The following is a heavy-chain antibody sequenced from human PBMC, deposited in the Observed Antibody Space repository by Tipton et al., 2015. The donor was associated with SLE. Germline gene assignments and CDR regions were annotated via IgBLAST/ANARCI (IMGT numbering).Heavy chain of an antibody. CDR2: INSDGSST. V-gene: IGHV3-74*01. Sequence: SLRLSCAASGFTFSSYWMHWVRQAPGKGLVWVSRINSDGSSTSYADSVKGRFTISRDNAKNTRYLQMNSLRAEDTAVYYCARELSGCRGALFGYWGQGTLVTVSS. CDR1: GFTFSSYW. D-gene: IGHD1-26*01. CDR3: ARELSGCRGALFGY. J-gene: IGHJ4*02.